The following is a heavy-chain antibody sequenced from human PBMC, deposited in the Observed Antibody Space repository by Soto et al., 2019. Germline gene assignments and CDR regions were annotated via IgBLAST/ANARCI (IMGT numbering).Heavy chain of an antibody. J-gene: IGHJ6*02. V-gene: IGHV3-48*03. CDR2: ISSSGSTI. Sequence: EVQLVESGGGLVQPGGSLRLSCAASGFTFSSYEMNWVLQAPGKGLEWVSYISSSGSTIYYADSVKGRFTISRDNAKNSLYLQMNSLRAEDTAVYYCASFDSSSTGGYYYYGMDVWGQGTTVTVSS. CDR3: ASFDSSSTGGYYYYGMDV. D-gene: IGHD6-6*01. CDR1: GFTFSSYE.